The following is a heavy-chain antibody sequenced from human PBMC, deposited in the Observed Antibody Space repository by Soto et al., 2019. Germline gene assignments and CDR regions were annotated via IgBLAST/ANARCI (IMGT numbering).Heavy chain of an antibody. D-gene: IGHD4-17*01. CDR1: GGSVTNSSYY. CDR3: VSQRTTVPTQAYFDY. V-gene: IGHV4-39*01. J-gene: IGHJ4*02. CDR2: VYYRGRS. Sequence: SETLSLTCTVSGGSVTNSSYYWCWIRQSPGKGLEWIGSVYYRGRSYSKSSVKSRVTISVDTSKNRFSLSLNSVTASDTAVYFCVSQRTTVPTQAYFDYWGPGALVTVSS.